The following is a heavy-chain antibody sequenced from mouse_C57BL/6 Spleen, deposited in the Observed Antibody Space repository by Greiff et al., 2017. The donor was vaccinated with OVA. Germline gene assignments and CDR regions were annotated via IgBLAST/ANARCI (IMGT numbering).Heavy chain of an antibody. J-gene: IGHJ2*01. D-gene: IGHD4-1*02. CDR2: IDPSDSYT. V-gene: IGHV1-50*01. CDR3: ARRPQLGPIFDY. Sequence: QVQLQQPGAELVKPGASVKLSCKASGYTFTSYWMQWVKQRPGQGLEWIGEIDPSDSYTNYNQKFKGKATLTVDTSSSTAYMQLSSLTSEDSAVYYCARRPQLGPIFDYWGQGTTLTVSS. CDR1: GYTFTSYW.